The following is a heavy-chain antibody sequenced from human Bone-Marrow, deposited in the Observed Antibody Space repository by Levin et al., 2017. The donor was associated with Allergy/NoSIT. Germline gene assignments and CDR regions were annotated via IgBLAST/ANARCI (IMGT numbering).Heavy chain of an antibody. J-gene: IGHJ5*01. CDR2: ISGSGDMT. V-gene: IGHV3-23*01. CDR3: AKGSSGWFQENDS. D-gene: IGHD6-19*01. Sequence: VASVKVSCTASGFMFHTSAMTWVRQAPGKGLVWVSAISGSGDMTSYADSVKGRFTVSRDNSKNMLFLQMDSLRVDDTAVFYCAKGSSGWFQENDSWGQGTLVTVSS. CDR1: GFMFHTSA.